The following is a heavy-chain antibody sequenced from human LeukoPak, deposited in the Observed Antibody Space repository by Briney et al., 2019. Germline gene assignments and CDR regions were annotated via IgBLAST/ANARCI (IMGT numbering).Heavy chain of an antibody. CDR3: ARDLVTVTKGFDI. CDR1: DDSFSGHY. D-gene: IGHD4-17*01. V-gene: IGHV4-59*11. CDR2: ICYIGTT. Sequence: SETLSLTCAVSDDSFSGHYWTWIRQPPGKGLEWIGYICYIGTTNYNPSLKSRVTLSIDTSKNQFSLKLRSVTAADTAVYYCARDLVTVTKGFDIWGQGTMVSVSS. J-gene: IGHJ3*02.